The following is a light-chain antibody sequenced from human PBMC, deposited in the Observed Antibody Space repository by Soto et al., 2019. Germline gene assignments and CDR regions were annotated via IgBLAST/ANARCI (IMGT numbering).Light chain of an antibody. CDR1: QSVSSSY. CDR3: QQYGSSPGVT. V-gene: IGKV3-20*01. J-gene: IGKJ3*01. Sequence: DIVLTQSPGTLSLSPGERATLSCRASQSVSSSYLAWYQQKPGQAPRLLIYGASSRATDIPDRFSGSGSGTDFTLTISRLEPEDFAVYYCQQYGSSPGVTFGPGTKVDIK. CDR2: GAS.